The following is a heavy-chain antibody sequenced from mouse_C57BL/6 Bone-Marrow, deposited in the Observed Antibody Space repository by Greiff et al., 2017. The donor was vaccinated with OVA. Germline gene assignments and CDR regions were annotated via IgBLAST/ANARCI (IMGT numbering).Heavy chain of an antibody. D-gene: IGHD4-1*01. CDR3: ARRSGFGFDY. CDR1: GFTFSDYG. Sequence: EVNVVESGGGLVQPGGSLKLSCAASGFTFSDYGMAWVRQAPRKGPEWVAFISNLAYSIYYADTVTGRFTILCENAKNTLYMEMSGLRSEDTAMYYCARRSGFGFDYWGQGTTLTVSS. CDR2: ISNLAYSI. V-gene: IGHV5-15*01. J-gene: IGHJ2*01.